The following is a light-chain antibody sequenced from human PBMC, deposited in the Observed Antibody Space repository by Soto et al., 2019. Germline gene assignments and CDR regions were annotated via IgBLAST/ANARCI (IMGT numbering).Light chain of an antibody. CDR2: DAS. J-gene: IGKJ1*01. CDR1: QSISTW. CDR3: HYFTTGSPT. V-gene: IGKV1-5*01. Sequence: PKTPDAGVGGKVTSTCRASQSISTWLAWYQQNPGKAPKLLIYDASSLESGVPSIFCGSRPETEFALSLSSPPPADFPTYDCHYFTTGSPTIGQGTKVDIK.